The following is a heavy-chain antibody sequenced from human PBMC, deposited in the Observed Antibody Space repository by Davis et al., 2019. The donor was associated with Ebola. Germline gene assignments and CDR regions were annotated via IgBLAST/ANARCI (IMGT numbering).Heavy chain of an antibody. V-gene: IGHV3-21*01. CDR2: ISSSSSYI. Sequence: GESLKISCAASGFTFSSYSMNWVRQAPGKGLEWVSSISSSSSYIYYADSVKGRFTISRDNAKNSLYLQMNSLRAEDTAVYYCARAKYCSGGSCYSRGYFDYWGQGTLVTVSS. D-gene: IGHD2-15*01. CDR1: GFTFSSYS. CDR3: ARAKYCSGGSCYSRGYFDY. J-gene: IGHJ4*02.